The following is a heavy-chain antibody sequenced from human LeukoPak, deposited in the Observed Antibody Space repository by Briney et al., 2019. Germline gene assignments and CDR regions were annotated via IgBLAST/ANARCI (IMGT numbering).Heavy chain of an antibody. J-gene: IGHJ4*01. CDR2: INPNSGGT. D-gene: IGHD3-3*01. CDR1: GYTFTSYG. V-gene: IGHV1-2*02. Sequence: ASVKVSCKASGYTFTSYGISWVRQAPGQGLYWMGWINPNSGGTNYAQKFQGRVTMTRDTSISTAYMELSRLRSDDTAVYYCASLRGFWSGSDYWGQGTLVTVSS. CDR3: ASLRGFWSGSDY.